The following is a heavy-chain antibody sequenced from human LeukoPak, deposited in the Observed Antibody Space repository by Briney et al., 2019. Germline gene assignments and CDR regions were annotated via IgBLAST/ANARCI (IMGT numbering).Heavy chain of an antibody. CDR3: ARAYDSSGYYYAISSA. Sequence: ASVKVSCKASGYTFTRYDINWGRQATGQGVEWMGWMNPKSGNTDYVQKFQGRVTINRNTSIRKAYMELSSLTSEHTAVYYCARAYDSSGYYYAISSAWGQGTLVAVSS. CDR1: GYTFTRYD. CDR2: MNPKSGNT. J-gene: IGHJ5*02. D-gene: IGHD3-22*01. V-gene: IGHV1-8*01.